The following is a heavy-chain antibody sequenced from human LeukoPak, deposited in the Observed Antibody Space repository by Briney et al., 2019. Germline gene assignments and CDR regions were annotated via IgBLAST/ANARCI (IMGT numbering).Heavy chain of an antibody. D-gene: IGHD6-13*01. CDR1: DFTFSSYA. J-gene: IGHJ4*02. CDR3: ARAVAAAGTGGFL. CDR2: INSDGSST. V-gene: IGHV3-74*01. Sequence: GGSLRLSCAASDFTFSSYAMHWVRQAPGKGLLWVARINSDGSSTSYADSVKGRFTISRDNAKNTMYLQMNSLRAEDTAVYYCARAVAAAGTGGFLWGQGTLVTVSS.